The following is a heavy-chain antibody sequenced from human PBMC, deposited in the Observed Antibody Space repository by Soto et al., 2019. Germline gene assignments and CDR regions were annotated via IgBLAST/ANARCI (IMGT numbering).Heavy chain of an antibody. D-gene: IGHD1-1*01. CDR2: ISAHNGNT. J-gene: IGHJ4*02. Sequence: QVHLVQSGAEVKKPGASVKVSCKGSGYIFTTYGITWVRQAPGQGLEWMGWISAHNGNTNYAQKLQGRVTGTRDTSTGTAYMELRNLRSDDTAVYYCARGRYGDYWGQGALVTVSS. CDR3: ARGRYGDY. CDR1: GYIFTTYG. V-gene: IGHV1-18*01.